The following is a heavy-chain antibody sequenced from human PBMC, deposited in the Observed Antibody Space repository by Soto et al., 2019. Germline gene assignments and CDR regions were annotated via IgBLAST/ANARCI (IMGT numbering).Heavy chain of an antibody. CDR3: GRGGSDSPMAPGY. J-gene: IGHJ4*02. CDR1: GFTFSSYL. D-gene: IGHD5-18*01. CDR2: INPDGIAT. Sequence: PGGSLRLSCAASGFTFSSYLMHWVRQAPGKGLVWVSRINPDGIATNYADSVKGRFTISRDNAKNTLYLQMNSLRAEDTAVFYCGRGGSDSPMAPGYWGQGTLVTVSP. V-gene: IGHV3-74*01.